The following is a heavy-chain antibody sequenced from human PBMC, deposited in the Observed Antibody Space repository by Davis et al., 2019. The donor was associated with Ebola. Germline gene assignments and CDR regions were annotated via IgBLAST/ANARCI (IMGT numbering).Heavy chain of an antibody. V-gene: IGHV4-59*01. CDR3: ARDFDY. CDR1: GGSFSGYY. J-gene: IGHJ4*02. Sequence: MPSETLSLTCAVYGGSFSGYYWSWIRQPPGKGLESVGYIYYTGSTYYNASLRSRVTISVDTSKNQFSLQLTSVTAADTAVYYCARDFDYWGQGTLVTVSS. CDR2: IYYTGST.